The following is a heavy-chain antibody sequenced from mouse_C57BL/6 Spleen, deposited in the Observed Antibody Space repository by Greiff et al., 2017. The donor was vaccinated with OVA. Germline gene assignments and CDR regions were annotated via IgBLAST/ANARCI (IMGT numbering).Heavy chain of an antibody. Sequence: EVKLQESGPVLVKPGASVKMSCKASGYTFTDYYMNWVKQSHGKSLEWIGVINPYNGGTSYNQKFKGKATLTVDKSSSTAYMELNSLTSEDSAVYYCATGDYAGGWFAYWGQGTLVTVSA. CDR2: INPYNGGT. V-gene: IGHV1-19*01. D-gene: IGHD2-13*01. CDR3: ATGDYAGGWFAY. CDR1: GYTFTDYY. J-gene: IGHJ3*01.